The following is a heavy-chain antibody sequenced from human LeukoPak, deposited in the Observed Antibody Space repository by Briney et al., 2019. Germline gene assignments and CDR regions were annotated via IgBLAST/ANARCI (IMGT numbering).Heavy chain of an antibody. CDR1: GFTFSSYG. D-gene: IGHD2-21*02. CDR3: AKDSMVGAYCGGDCYSDAFDI. CDR2: IRYDSSNK. Sequence: GGSLRLSCAASGFTFSSYGMHWVRQGPGKGLGWVAFIRYDSSNKYYADSVKGRFTISRDNSKNTLYLQMNSLRAEDTAVYYCAKDSMVGAYCGGDCYSDAFDIWGQGTMVTVSS. V-gene: IGHV3-30*02. J-gene: IGHJ3*02.